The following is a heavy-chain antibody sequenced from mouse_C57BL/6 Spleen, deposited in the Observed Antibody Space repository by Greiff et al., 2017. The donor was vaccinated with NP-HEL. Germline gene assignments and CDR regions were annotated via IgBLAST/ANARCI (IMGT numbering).Heavy chain of an antibody. V-gene: IGHV1-64*01. J-gene: IGHJ3*01. CDR2: IHPNSGST. CDR1: GYTFTSYW. Sequence: VQLQQSGAELVKPGASVKLSCKASGYTFTSYWMHWVKQRPGQGLEWIGMIHPNSGSTNYNEKFKSKATLTVDKSSSTAYMQLSSLTSEDSAVYYCARSGTTVEGFAYWGQGTLVTVSA. CDR3: ARSGTTVEGFAY. D-gene: IGHD1-1*01.